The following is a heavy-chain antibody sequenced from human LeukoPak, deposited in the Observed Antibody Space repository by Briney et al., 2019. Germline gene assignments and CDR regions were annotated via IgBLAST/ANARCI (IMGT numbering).Heavy chain of an antibody. CDR2: ISSSSSYI. CDR3: ARDRDSSSPSFDY. J-gene: IGHJ4*02. Sequence: GGSLRLSCAASGFTFSSYSMNWVRQAPGKGLEWVSSISSSSSYIYYADSVKGRFTISRDNAKNSLYLQMNSLRAEDTAVYYCARDRDSSSPSFDYWGQGTLVTVSS. D-gene: IGHD6-6*01. CDR1: GFTFSSYS. V-gene: IGHV3-21*01.